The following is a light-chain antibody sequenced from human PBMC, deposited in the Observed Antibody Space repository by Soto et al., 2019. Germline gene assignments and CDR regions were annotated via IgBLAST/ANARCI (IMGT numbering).Light chain of an antibody. CDR1: QSVSSN. CDR3: QQYKNWPRT. Sequence: EIVMTQSPATLSVSPGERATLSCRASQSVSSNLVWYQQKPGQPPRLLIYNASTKATGIPAMFSGSGSGTEFTLTISSLEAEDFAAYYCQQYKNWPRTFGQGTKVEIK. J-gene: IGKJ1*01. V-gene: IGKV3-15*01. CDR2: NAS.